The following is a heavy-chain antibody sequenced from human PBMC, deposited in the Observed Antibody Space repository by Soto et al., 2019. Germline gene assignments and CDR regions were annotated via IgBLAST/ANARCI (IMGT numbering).Heavy chain of an antibody. J-gene: IGHJ3*02. Sequence: GGPLRLSCSASRFTFSSYTMNWVRQAPGKGLEWVSSISSSTTYIYYADSVKGRFTISRDNAKNSLYLQVNSLRAEDTAVYYCARDFDSSGYYGPVGAFDIWGQGTMVTVSS. CDR1: RFTFSSYT. V-gene: IGHV3-21*03. CDR2: ISSSTTYI. CDR3: ARDFDSSGYYGPVGAFDI. D-gene: IGHD3-22*01.